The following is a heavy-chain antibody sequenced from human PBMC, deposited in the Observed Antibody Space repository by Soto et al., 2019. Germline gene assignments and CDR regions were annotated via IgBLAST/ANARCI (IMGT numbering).Heavy chain of an antibody. CDR1: GYTFTSYG. CDR3: ARDVLHIVVVTAIAGCGY. CDR2: ISAYNGNT. V-gene: IGHV1-18*01. J-gene: IGHJ4*02. D-gene: IGHD2-21*02. Sequence: QVQLVQSGAEVKKPGASVKVSCKASGYTFTSYGISWVRQAPGQGLEWMGWISAYNGNTNYAQKLQGRVTMTTDTSTRTGYMELRSLRSDDTAVYYCARDVLHIVVVTAIAGCGYWGQGTLVTVSS.